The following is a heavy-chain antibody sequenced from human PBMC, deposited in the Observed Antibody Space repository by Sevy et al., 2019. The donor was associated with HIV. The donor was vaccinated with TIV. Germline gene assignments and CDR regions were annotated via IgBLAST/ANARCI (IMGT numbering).Heavy chain of an antibody. D-gene: IGHD3-22*01. CDR3: AMPPPLVSSGYYVY. V-gene: IGHV3-23*01. CDR2: ISGSGGST. J-gene: IGHJ4*02. CDR1: GFTFSSYA. Sequence: GGSLRLSCAASGFTFSSYAMSWVRQAPGKGLEWVSAISGSGGSTYYADSVKGRFTISRDNSKNTLYLQMNSLRAEDTAVYYCAMPPPLVSSGYYVYWGQGTLVTVSS.